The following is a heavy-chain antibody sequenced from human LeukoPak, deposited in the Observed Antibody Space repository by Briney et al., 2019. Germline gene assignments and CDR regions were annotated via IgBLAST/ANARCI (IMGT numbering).Heavy chain of an antibody. V-gene: IGHV4-34*01. D-gene: IGHD3-10*01. J-gene: IGHJ4*02. CDR1: GGSFSGYY. CDR3: ARHVYRLWFGETHYFDY. CDR2: INHSGST. Sequence: SETLSLTCAVYGGSFSGYYWSWIRQPPGKWLEWIGEINHSGSTNYNPSLKSRVTISVDTSKNQFSLKLSSVTAADTAVYYCARHVYRLWFGETHYFDYWGQGTLVTVSS.